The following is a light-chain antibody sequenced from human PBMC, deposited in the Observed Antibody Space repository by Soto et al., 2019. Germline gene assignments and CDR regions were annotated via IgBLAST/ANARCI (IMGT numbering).Light chain of an antibody. CDR3: QQLYTLPFT. V-gene: IGKV1-33*01. CDR2: DAS. J-gene: IGKJ5*01. Sequence: QSPSSLSASVGDRVTLTCQASQDIRTYVNWYQQKPGKAPKLLIYDASILETGVPSRFSGSGSGTEFTLTISGLLPEDFAAYHCQQLYTLPFTFGQGTRLEIK. CDR1: QDIRTY.